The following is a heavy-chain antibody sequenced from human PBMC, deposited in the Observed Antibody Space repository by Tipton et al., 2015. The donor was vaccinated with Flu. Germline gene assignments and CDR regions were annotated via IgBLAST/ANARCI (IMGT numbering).Heavy chain of an antibody. V-gene: IGHV4-59*02. CDR1: GASVSDYY. CDR3: ARDGRLERPYLYGMDV. CDR2: MYYGGNT. Sequence: TLSLTCTVSGASVSDYYWSWVRQSPGRGLEWIAFMYYGGNTMYNPSLESRVAVSADTSKNQFLLRLRSVTAADTAVYYCARDGRLERPYLYGMDVWGQGATVTVSS. D-gene: IGHD1-1*01. J-gene: IGHJ6*02.